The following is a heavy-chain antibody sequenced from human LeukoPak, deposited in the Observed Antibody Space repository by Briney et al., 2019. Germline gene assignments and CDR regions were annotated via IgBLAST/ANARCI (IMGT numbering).Heavy chain of an antibody. Sequence: GASVKVSCKASGGTFSSYAISWVRQAPGQGLEWMGGIIPIFGTANYAQKFQGRVTITADESTSTAYMELSSLRSEDTAVYYCARGDNRFTTVTTNFDYWGQGTLVTVSS. CDR1: GGTFSSYA. J-gene: IGHJ4*02. D-gene: IGHD4-17*01. V-gene: IGHV1-69*13. CDR2: IIPIFGTA. CDR3: ARGDNRFTTVTTNFDY.